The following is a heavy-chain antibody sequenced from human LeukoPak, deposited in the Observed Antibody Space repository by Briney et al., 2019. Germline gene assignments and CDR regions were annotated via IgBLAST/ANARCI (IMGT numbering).Heavy chain of an antibody. J-gene: IGHJ4*02. D-gene: IGHD3-16*01. Sequence: ASVKVSCKASGYTFTSYGISWVRQAPGQGLEWMGWIGAYNGNTNYPQKVQGRVTMTTDTSTSTAYMELRSLRSDDTAVYYCARDNDSRDPPHFDYWGQGTLVTVSS. CDR3: ARDNDSRDPPHFDY. V-gene: IGHV1-18*01. CDR1: GYTFTSYG. CDR2: IGAYNGNT.